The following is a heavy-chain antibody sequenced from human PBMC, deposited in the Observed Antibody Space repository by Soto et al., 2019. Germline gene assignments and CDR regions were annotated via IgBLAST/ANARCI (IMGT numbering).Heavy chain of an antibody. V-gene: IGHV4-59*08. Sequence: PSETLSLTCTVSGDSISVYYWSWFRQPPGEGLERIGYIYYGGSTNHNPSLESRVTMSVDRSKYQFSLRLTSVTAADTVVFYCARRAMVYQYYFAYWGQGALVTVSS. CDR3: ARRAMVYQYYFAY. J-gene: IGHJ4*02. CDR1: GDSISVYY. D-gene: IGHD5-18*01. CDR2: IYYGGST.